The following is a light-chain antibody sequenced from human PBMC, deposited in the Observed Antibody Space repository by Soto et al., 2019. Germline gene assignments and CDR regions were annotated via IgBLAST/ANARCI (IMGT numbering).Light chain of an antibody. CDR2: DVN. J-gene: IGLJ2*01. CDR3: CSYAGSYTFV. V-gene: IGLV2-11*01. Sequence: QSALTQPRSVSGSPGQAVTISCTGTTSDVGGYKYVSWYQQHPDKALKLMIYDVNKRPSGVPDRFSGSKSGNTASLTISGLQAEDEADYSCCSYAGSYTFVFGGGTKLTVL. CDR1: TSDVGGYKY.